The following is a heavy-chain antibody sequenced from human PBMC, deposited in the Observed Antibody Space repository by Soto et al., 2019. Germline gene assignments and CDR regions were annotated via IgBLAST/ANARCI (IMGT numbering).Heavy chain of an antibody. CDR2: ITYEGRNK. D-gene: IGHD6-13*01. V-gene: IGHV3-30*18. J-gene: IGHJ6*02. CDR1: GFTFSSYG. Sequence: PGGSLRLSCAASGFTFSSYGMHWVRQAPGKGLEWVAVITYEGRNKKYADSVKGRFTISRDNSKNTMYLKMNSLRAEDTAVYYCAKVLWGAAAGFNYYYGMDVWGQGTTVTVSS. CDR3: AKVLWGAAAGFNYYYGMDV.